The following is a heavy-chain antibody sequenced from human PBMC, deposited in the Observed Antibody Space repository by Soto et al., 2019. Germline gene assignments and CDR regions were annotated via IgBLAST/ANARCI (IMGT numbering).Heavy chain of an antibody. D-gene: IGHD2-15*01. CDR2: IYKSTTT. CDR1: GDSISTVDYF. CDR3: ARGRYCLTGRCFPNWFDS. V-gene: IGHV4-30-4*02. Sequence: PSDTLSLTCSVSGDSISTVDYFWAWIRQPPGQALEYIGYIYKSTTTYYNPSFESRVAISLDTSKSQFSLTVTSVTAADTAVYFCARGRYCLTGRCFPNWFDSWGQGXLVTVYS. J-gene: IGHJ5*01.